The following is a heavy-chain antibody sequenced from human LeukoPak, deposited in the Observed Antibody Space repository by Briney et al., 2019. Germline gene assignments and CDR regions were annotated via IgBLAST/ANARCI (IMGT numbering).Heavy chain of an antibody. J-gene: IGHJ4*02. V-gene: IGHV3-23*01. Sequence: PRGSLRLSCAASGFTFISDAMNWVRRAPGKGLEWVSAIRGSGDTSYYADSVKGRLTISRDNSKNTLYLQLNSLSAEDTAVYYCAKGVGSSWLRSLGFDSWGQGTLVTVSS. CDR3: AKGVGSSWLRSLGFDS. CDR2: IRGSGDTS. D-gene: IGHD6-13*01. CDR1: GFTFISDA.